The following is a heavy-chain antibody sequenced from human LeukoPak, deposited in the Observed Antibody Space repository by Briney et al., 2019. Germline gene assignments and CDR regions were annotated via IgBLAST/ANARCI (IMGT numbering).Heavy chain of an antibody. Sequence: GGSLRLSCAASGFIFSSYWMSWVRQAPGKGLEWVGRIKSKTDGGTTDSAAPVKGRFTISRDDSKNTLYLQMNSLKTEDTAVYYCTTAPYYDFWSGYFGQFDYWGQGTLVTVSS. V-gene: IGHV3-15*01. J-gene: IGHJ4*02. CDR2: IKSKTDGGTT. CDR3: TTAPYYDFWSGYFGQFDY. CDR1: GFIFSSYW. D-gene: IGHD3-3*01.